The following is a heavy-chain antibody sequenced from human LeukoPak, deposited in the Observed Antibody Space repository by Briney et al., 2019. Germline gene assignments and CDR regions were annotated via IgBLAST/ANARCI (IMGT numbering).Heavy chain of an antibody. CDR3: ARYGDLYYFDY. D-gene: IGHD4-17*01. CDR2: IYSGGST. V-gene: IGHV3-66*01. CDR1: GFTVSNNY. J-gene: IGHJ4*02. Sequence: GGSLRLSCAATGFTVSNNYMSWVRQAPGKELEWVSVIYSGGSTYYADSVKGRFTISRDNSKNTLYLQMNSLRAEDTAVYYCARYGDLYYFDYWGQGTLVTVSS.